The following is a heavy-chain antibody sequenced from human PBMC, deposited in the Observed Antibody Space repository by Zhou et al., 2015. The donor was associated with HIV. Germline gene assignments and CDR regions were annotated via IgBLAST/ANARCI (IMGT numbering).Heavy chain of an antibody. CDR3: ARDSQERQWLVGWAYYFDY. D-gene: IGHD6-19*01. J-gene: IGHJ4*02. CDR2: ISAYNGNT. Sequence: QVQLVQSGDEVKKPGASVKVSCKASGYTFTSYGISWVRQAPGQGLEWMGWISAYNGNTNYAQKLQGRVTMTTDTSTSTAYMELRSLRSDDTAVYYCARDSQERQWLVGWAYYFDYWGQGTLVTVSS. V-gene: IGHV1-18*01. CDR1: GYTFTSYG.